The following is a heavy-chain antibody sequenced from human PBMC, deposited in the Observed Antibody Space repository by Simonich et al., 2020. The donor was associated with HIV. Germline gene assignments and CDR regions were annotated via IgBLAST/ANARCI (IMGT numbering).Heavy chain of an antibody. Sequence: QVQLQQWGAGLLKPSETLSLTCAVYGGSFSGYYWSWIRQPPGKGLEWIGEINHSGSTNYFPSLKSRVIISVDTSKNQFSLKLSSVTATDTAGYYCARYTGMAGFDYWGQGTLVTVSS. CDR2: INHSGST. D-gene: IGHD5-18*01. V-gene: IGHV4-34*01. J-gene: IGHJ4*02. CDR1: GGSFSGYY. CDR3: ARYTGMAGFDY.